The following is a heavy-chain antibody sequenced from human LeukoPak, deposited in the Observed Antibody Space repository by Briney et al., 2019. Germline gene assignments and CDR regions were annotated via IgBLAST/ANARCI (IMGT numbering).Heavy chain of an antibody. CDR3: ATPRGSPSGYFDY. V-gene: IGHV4-34*01. CDR1: GGSFSGYY. J-gene: IGHJ4*02. CDR2: INHSGST. Sequence: SETLSLTCAVYGGSFSGYYWSWIRQPPGKGLEWIGEINHSGSTNYNPSLKSRVTISVDTSKNQFSLKLSSVTAADTAVYYCATPRGSPSGYFDYWGQGTLVTVSS. D-gene: IGHD1-26*01.